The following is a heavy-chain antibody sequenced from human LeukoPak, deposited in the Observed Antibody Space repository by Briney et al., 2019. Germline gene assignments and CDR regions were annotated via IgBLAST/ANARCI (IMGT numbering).Heavy chain of an antibody. CDR3: ARDGLWFGELLYTKPFDY. J-gene: IGHJ4*02. D-gene: IGHD3-10*01. V-gene: IGHV4-34*01. Sequence: SETLSRTCAVYGGSFSGYYWSWIRQPPGKGLEWIGEINHSGSTNYNPSLKSRVTTSVDTSKNQFSLKLSSVTAADTAVYYCARDGLWFGELLYTKPFDYWGQGTLVTVSS. CDR1: GGSFSGYY. CDR2: INHSGST.